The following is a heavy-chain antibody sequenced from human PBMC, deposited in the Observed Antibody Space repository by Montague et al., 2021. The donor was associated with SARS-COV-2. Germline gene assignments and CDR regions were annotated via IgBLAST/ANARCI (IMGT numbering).Heavy chain of an antibody. CDR2: IYHSGGT. V-gene: IGHV4-38-2*01. CDR1: GYSISSGYY. J-gene: IGHJ4*02. CDR3: ARWYYGSGSYPH. Sequence: SETLSLTCSVSGYSISSGYYWGWIRQPPGKGLEWIGSIYHSGGTYYSPSLESRVTVSLDTSKNQFSLRLSSVIAADTAVDYCARWYYGSGSYPHWGQGTLVTVSS. D-gene: IGHD3-10*01.